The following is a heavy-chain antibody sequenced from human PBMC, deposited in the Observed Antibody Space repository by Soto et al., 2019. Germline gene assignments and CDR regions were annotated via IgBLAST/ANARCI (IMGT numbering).Heavy chain of an antibody. CDR1: GFTFNNYA. CDR3: TRDASRDSSARGWFDP. J-gene: IGHJ5*02. Sequence: GSLRLSCAASGFTFNNYAMTWVRQAPGKGPEWVSTVLQTGGGTFYADSVRGRFIISRDNAKNSLHLQMNSLRAEDTAVYYCTRDASRDSSARGWFDPWGPGTLVTVSS. CDR2: VLQTGGGT. D-gene: IGHD6-13*01. V-gene: IGHV3-23*01.